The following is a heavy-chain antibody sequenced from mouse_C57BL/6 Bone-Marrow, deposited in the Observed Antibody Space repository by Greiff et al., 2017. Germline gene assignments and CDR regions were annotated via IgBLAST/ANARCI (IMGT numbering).Heavy chain of an antibody. Sequence: EVQLVESGGGLVQPGGSLSLSCAASGFTFTDYYMSWVRQPPGKALEWLGFIRNKANGYTTEYSASVKGRFTISRDNSQSILYLQMNALRAEDSATYYCARVIDGNYVEEDAMDYWGQGTSVTVSS. CDR3: ARVIDGNYVEEDAMDY. D-gene: IGHD2-1*01. J-gene: IGHJ4*01. V-gene: IGHV7-3*01. CDR1: GFTFTDYY. CDR2: IRNKANGYTT.